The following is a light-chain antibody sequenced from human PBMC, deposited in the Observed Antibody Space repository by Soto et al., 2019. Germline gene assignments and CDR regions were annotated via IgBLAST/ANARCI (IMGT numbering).Light chain of an antibody. V-gene: IGKV3-20*01. CDR1: QSVSSSY. CDR3: QQYGSSPWT. J-gene: IGKJ1*01. CDR2: GAS. Sequence: EIVLTQSPGTLSLSPGERATLSCRASQSVSSSYLAWYQQKPGQAPRPLIYGASSRAIGIPDMFSGSGSGTDFTLTISRLEPEDFAVYYCQQYGSSPWTVGQGTKVEIK.